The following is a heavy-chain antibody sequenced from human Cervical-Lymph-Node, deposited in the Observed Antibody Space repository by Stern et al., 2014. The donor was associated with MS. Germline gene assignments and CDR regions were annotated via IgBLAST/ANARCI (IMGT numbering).Heavy chain of an antibody. CDR1: GFSFSSYS. CDR3: ARDSITYYYDSSAHDGLQH. V-gene: IGHV3-21*06. CDR2: ISRSSSYI. J-gene: IGHJ1*01. D-gene: IGHD3-22*01. Sequence: VQLVESGGGLVKPGGSLRLSCAASGFSFSSYSMNWVRQAPGKGPEWVSSISRSSSYIYNADSVKGRFTISRDNAKNSLYLQMNSLIVEDTAVYYCARDSITYYYDSSAHDGLQHWGQGTLGIVSS.